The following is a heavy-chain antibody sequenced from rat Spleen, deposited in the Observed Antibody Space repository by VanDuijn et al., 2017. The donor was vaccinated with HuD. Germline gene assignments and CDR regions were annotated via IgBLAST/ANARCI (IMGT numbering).Heavy chain of an antibody. CDR2: ISTCGNT. CDR1: GFSLTSNG. Sequence: QVQVKESGPGLVQPSQTLSLTCTVSGFSLTSNGVSWVRQPPGKGLEWIAAISTCGNTYYNSALRSRLSISRDTSKSQVFLNVNSLQTEDTATYFCIRESLPGYNSHWFVYWGQGTLVTVSS. V-gene: IGHV2S12*01. CDR3: IRESLPGYNSHWFVY. D-gene: IGHD1-4*01. J-gene: IGHJ3*01.